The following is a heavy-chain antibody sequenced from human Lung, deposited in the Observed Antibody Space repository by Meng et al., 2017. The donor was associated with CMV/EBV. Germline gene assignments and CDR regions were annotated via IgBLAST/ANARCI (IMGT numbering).Heavy chain of an antibody. CDR1: GFTFSSYG. D-gene: IGHD3-3*01. V-gene: IGHV3-48*03. J-gene: IGHJ6*02. CDR2: ISGSGSTI. Sequence: GESLKISCVASGFTFSSYGVSWVRQAPGKGLEWVSYISGSGSTIYYADSVKGRFTISRDNAKNSLHLQMNSLRAEDTAVYYCARDPLYDLGNFYYYGMDVXGQGTTXTVSS. CDR3: ARDPLYDLGNFYYYGMDV.